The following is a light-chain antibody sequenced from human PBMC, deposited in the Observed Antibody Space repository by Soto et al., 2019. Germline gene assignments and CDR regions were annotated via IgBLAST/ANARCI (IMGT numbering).Light chain of an antibody. V-gene: IGLV1-40*01. J-gene: IGLJ2*01. Sequence: QSVLTQPPSVSGAPGQRVTISCTGDSSNIGTPHDVQWYQQLPGTAPKLLIYGNNNRPSGVPDRFSGSKSGTSASLAITGLQAEDEAYYYCQSYDSSLSVVVFGGGTKLTVL. CDR1: SSNIGTPHD. CDR3: QSYDSSLSVVV. CDR2: GNN.